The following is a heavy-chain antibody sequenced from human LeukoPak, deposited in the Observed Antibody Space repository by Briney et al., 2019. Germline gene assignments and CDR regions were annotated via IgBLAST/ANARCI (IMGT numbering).Heavy chain of an antibody. CDR2: ISPYNGDT. D-gene: IGHD3-10*01. CDR3: ARRKAGVTDY. V-gene: IGHV1-18*01. J-gene: IGHJ4*02. CDR1: GYTFTTYG. Sequence: ASVTVSFKASGYTFTTYGITWVRQAPGQGLEWMGWISPYNGDTNYAQRIQDRVTMTTDTSTTTAYMELRSLRSDDTAVYYCARRKAGVTDYWGQGTLVTASS.